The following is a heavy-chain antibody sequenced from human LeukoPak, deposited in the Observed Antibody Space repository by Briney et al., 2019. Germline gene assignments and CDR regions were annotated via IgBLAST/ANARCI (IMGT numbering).Heavy chain of an antibody. V-gene: IGHV1-8*01. CDR2: MNPNSGNT. J-gene: IGHJ4*02. D-gene: IGHD3-10*01. Sequence: ASVKVSCKASGYTFTSYDINWVRQATGQGLEWMGWMNPNSGNTGYAQKFQGRVTMTRNTSISTAYMELSSLRSEDTAVYYCARKPYYYGSGRDSKPFDYWGQGTLVTVSS. CDR1: GYTFTSYD. CDR3: ARKPYYYGSGRDSKPFDY.